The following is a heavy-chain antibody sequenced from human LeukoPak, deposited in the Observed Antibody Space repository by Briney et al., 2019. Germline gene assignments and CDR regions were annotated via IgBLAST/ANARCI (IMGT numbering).Heavy chain of an antibody. CDR3: ARGFGESDQNWFDP. D-gene: IGHD3-10*01. CDR1: GGTFSSYA. J-gene: IGHJ5*02. V-gene: IGHV1-69*05. CDR2: IIPIFGTA. Sequence: SVKVSCKASGGTFSSYAISWVRQAPGQGLEWMGRIIPIFGTANYAQKFQGRVTITTDESTSTAYMELSSLRSEDTAVYYCARGFGESDQNWFDPWGQGALVTVSS.